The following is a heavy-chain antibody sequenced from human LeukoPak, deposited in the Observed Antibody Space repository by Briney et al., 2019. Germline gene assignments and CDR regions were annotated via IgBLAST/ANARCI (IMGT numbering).Heavy chain of an antibody. CDR2: ISYDGSNK. Sequence: GGSLRLSCAASGFTFSSYDMHWVRQAPGKGLEWVAVISYDGSNKNYADSVKGRFTISRDNSRNTLYLQMNSLRAEDTAMYYCAKHSRSDWAHYSFDYWGQGTPVTVSS. D-gene: IGHD6-19*01. J-gene: IGHJ4*02. V-gene: IGHV3-30*18. CDR1: GFTFSSYD. CDR3: AKHSRSDWAHYSFDY.